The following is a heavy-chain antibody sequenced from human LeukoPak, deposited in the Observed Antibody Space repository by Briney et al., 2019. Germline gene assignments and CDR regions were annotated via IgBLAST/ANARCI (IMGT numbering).Heavy chain of an antibody. V-gene: IGHV3-23*01. CDR1: GFTLSSYA. D-gene: IGHD2-15*01. Sequence: GGSLRLSCAASGFTLSSYAMSWVRQGPGKGLEWVSAISVSGNTYHADSVKGRFTISRDSSKNTLYLQMNSLRAGDAAVYYCAKDLGVVVAATLDYWGQGTLVTVSS. CDR3: AKDLGVVVAATLDY. CDR2: ISVSGNT. J-gene: IGHJ4*02.